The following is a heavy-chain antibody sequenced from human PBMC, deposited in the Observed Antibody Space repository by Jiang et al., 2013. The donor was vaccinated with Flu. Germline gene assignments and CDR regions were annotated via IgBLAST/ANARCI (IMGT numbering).Heavy chain of an antibody. J-gene: IGHJ2*01. CDR2: IYPVDSDT. Sequence: GAEVKKPGDSLKIPCKGSGYSFTSYWIGWVRQMPGKGLEWMAIIYPVDSDTRYSPSFQGQVTISVDKSINTAYLQWSSLKASDTAIYFCARPVTAHSGSFWYFDLWGLAPWSLSPQ. D-gene: IGHD2-21*02. CDR1: GYSFTSYW. V-gene: IGHV5-51*01. CDR3: ARPVTAHSGSFWYFDL.